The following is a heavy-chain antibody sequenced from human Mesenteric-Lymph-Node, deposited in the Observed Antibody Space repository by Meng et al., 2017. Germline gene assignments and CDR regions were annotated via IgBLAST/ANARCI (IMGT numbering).Heavy chain of an antibody. CDR1: GYTFTSYD. Sequence: ASVKVSCKASGYTFTSYDINWVRQATGQGLEWMGWMNPKSGNTGYAQKFQGRITITRNTSISTAYMELSSLRSEDTALYYCARDKVTAPGTWGQGMLVTVSS. CDR3: ARDKVTAPGT. J-gene: IGHJ4*02. D-gene: IGHD6-13*01. CDR2: MNPKSGNT. V-gene: IGHV1-8*03.